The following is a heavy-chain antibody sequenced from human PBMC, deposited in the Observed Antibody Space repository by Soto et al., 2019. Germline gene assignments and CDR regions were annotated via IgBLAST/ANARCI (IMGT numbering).Heavy chain of an antibody. J-gene: IGHJ4*02. Sequence: SETLSLTCTVSGGSISSSSYYWGWIRQPPGKGLEWIGSIYYSGSTYYNPSLKSRVTISVDTSKNQFSLKLSSVTAADTAVYYCARHGGDIAVAGPDYWGQGTLVTVSS. CDR2: IYYSGST. CDR3: ARHGGDIAVAGPDY. V-gene: IGHV4-39*01. CDR1: GGSISSSSYY. D-gene: IGHD6-19*01.